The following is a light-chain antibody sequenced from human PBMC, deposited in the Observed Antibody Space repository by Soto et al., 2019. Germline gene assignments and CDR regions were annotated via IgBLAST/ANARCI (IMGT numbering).Light chain of an antibody. Sequence: EIVLTQSPGTLSLSPGERATLSCRASQSVSNNYLAWYQQKPGQAPRLLIYDASSRASGIPARFRGSGSGTEFTLTISSLEPEDYAVDYCQQRDIWPVFGGGTKVDIK. V-gene: IGKV3D-20*02. CDR3: QQRDIWPV. CDR2: DAS. J-gene: IGKJ4*01. CDR1: QSVSNNY.